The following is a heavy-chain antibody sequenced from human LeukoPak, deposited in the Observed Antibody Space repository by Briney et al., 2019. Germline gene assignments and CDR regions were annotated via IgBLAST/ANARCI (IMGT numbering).Heavy chain of an antibody. CDR1: GFTFSDYY. V-gene: IGHV3-11*04. J-gene: IGHJ4*02. CDR3: ARDHSREYYYDSSGYYGILDY. D-gene: IGHD3-22*01. Sequence: GGSLRLSCAASGFTFSDYYMSWIRQAPGKGLEWVSYISSSGSTIYYADSVKGRFTISRDNAKNSLYLQMNSLRAEDTPVYYCARDHSREYYYDSSGYYGILDYWGQGTLVTVSS. CDR2: ISSSGSTI.